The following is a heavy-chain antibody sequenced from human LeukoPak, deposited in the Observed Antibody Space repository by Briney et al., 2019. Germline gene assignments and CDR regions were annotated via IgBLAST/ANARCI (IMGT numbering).Heavy chain of an antibody. Sequence: PSQTLSLTCTVSGGSISSGGYYWSWIRQHPGKSLEWIGYIYYSGSTYYNPSLKSRVTISVDTTKNQFSLKLSSVTAADTAVYYCARSNGYCSSTSCYPPPDYWGQGTLVTVSS. J-gene: IGHJ4*02. CDR3: ARSNGYCSSTSCYPPPDY. CDR2: IYYSGST. V-gene: IGHV4-31*03. CDR1: GGSISSGGYY. D-gene: IGHD2-2*03.